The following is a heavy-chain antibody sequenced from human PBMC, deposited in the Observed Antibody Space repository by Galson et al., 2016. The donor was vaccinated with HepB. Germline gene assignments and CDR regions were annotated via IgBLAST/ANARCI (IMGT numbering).Heavy chain of an antibody. D-gene: IGHD3-3*01. CDR2: ITFDGTDK. CDR3: TRIQFSPRSGHDY. J-gene: IGHJ4*02. V-gene: IGHV3-30*04. CDR1: GFIFSDYA. Sequence: SLRLSCAASGFIFSDYAMYWVRQAPGKELEWVAVITFDGTDKYYADSVKGRFTISRDNSKNTLYLQMNSLRSEDTAVYYCTRIQFSPRSGHDYWGQGTLVTVSS.